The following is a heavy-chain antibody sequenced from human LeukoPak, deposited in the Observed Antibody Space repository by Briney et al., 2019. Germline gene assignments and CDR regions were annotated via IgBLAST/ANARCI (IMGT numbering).Heavy chain of an antibody. CDR2: IRPDGSEG. Sequence: GGSLRLSCTTSGITFSNSWMSWVRQAPGKGLEWVATIRPDGSEGYYADSVRGRFTISRDNSKNSFYLQMSSLRAEDTGVFYCARDVAYSAFDYWGQGTLVTVSS. CDR1: GITFSNSW. D-gene: IGHD2-21*01. J-gene: IGHJ4*02. V-gene: IGHV3-7*01. CDR3: ARDVAYSAFDY.